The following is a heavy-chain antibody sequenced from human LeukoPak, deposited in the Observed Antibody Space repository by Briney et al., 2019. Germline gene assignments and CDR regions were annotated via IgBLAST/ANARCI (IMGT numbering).Heavy chain of an antibody. V-gene: IGHV3-48*01. CDR1: GFTFSSHS. CDR2: INSVGSAM. CDR3: AKTFVRATVTTGFVRDI. Sequence: PGGSLRLSCAASGFTFSSHSMTWVRQAPGKGLEWILYINSVGSAMYYADSVKGRFTISRDNSKNTLYLQMNSLRAEDTAVYYCAKTFVRATVTTGFVRDIWGQGTMVTVSS. J-gene: IGHJ3*02. D-gene: IGHD4-17*01.